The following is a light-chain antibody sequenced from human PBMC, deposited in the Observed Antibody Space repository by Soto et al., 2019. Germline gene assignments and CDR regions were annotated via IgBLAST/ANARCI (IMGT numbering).Light chain of an antibody. CDR2: DAS. CDR1: QTISNW. V-gene: IGKV1-5*01. Sequence: DIQMTKSPSTLSASVGGRVTITCRASQTISNWLAWYQQKPGKAPKLLIYDASTLESGVPSRFSGSGSGTEFTLTISTLQPDDFATYYCQQYNTYTWTFGQGTKVDIK. CDR3: QQYNTYTWT. J-gene: IGKJ1*01.